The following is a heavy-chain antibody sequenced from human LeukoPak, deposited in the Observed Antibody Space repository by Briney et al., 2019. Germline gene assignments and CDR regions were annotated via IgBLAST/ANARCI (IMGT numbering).Heavy chain of an antibody. J-gene: IGHJ4*02. Sequence: GGSLRLSCAASGFTFSSYAMHWVRQAPGKGLEWVAVISYDGSNKYYADSVKGRFTISRDNSKNTLYLQMNSLRAEDTAVHYCAGEGYSYGYDYWGQGTLVTVSS. CDR3: AGEGYSYGYDY. D-gene: IGHD5-18*01. V-gene: IGHV3-30*04. CDR1: GFTFSSYA. CDR2: ISYDGSNK.